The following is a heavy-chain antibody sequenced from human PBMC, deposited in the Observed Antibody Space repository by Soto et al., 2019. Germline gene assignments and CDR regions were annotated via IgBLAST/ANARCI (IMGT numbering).Heavy chain of an antibody. D-gene: IGHD6-13*01. V-gene: IGHV1-18*01. J-gene: IGHJ5*02. CDR3: ARGPYSSSWCAP. Sequence: QVQLVQSGAEVKKPGASVKVSCKASGYTFTSYGINWVRQAPGQGLEWMGWISAHNGRTNYAQKFQGRLTMTTDTSTSTAYMELRSLSSGDTAVYDCARGPYSSSWCAPWGHGPLVTVSS. CDR1: GYTFTSYG. CDR2: ISAHNGRT.